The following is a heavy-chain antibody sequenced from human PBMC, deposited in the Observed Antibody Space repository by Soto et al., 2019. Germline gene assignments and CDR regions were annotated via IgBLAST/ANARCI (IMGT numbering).Heavy chain of an antibody. D-gene: IGHD2-2*01. J-gene: IGHJ5*02. CDR2: ISSSGSTI. V-gene: IGHV3-11*01. Sequence: GGSLRLSCAASGFTFSDYYMSWIRQAPGKGLEWVSYISSSGSTIYYADSVKGRLTITRDNAKNSLYLQMNSLRAEDTAVYYWARARVTRSTSWGWFDPWGQGTLVTVSS. CDR1: GFTFSDYY. CDR3: ARARVTRSTSWGWFDP.